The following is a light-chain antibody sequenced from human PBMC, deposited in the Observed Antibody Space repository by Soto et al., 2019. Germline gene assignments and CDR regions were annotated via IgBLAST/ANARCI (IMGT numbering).Light chain of an antibody. CDR1: QSISTH. CDR2: AAS. Sequence: DIQITQSPSSLSASVGDRVTITCRASQSISTHLNWYQQKPGKAPNLLIYAASSLKSGVPSRFSGSGSGTDFTLTISSLQPEDFATYFCQQSYITPAGFGGGTKVDIK. J-gene: IGKJ4*01. V-gene: IGKV1-39*01. CDR3: QQSYITPAG.